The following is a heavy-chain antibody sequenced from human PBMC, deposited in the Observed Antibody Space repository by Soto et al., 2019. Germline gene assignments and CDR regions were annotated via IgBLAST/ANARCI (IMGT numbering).Heavy chain of an antibody. CDR3: ARGSLAPDY. CDR1: GASLNNYY. D-gene: IGHD1-26*01. V-gene: IGHV4-4*07. J-gene: IGHJ4*02. CDR2: IYTSGST. Sequence: KPSETLSLTCTVSGASLNNYYWSWARQPAGKGLEWVGRIYTSGSTNYNPSLESRVTMSVDTSKNQFSLKLSSVTAADTAVHYCARGSLAPDYWGQGTLVTVSS.